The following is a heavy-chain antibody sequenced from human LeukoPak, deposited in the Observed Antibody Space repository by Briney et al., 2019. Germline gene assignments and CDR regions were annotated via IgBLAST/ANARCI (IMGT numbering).Heavy chain of an antibody. V-gene: IGHV3-30*02. CDR1: GFTLSSYG. D-gene: IGHD5-12*01. Sequence: GGSLRLSCEASGFTLSSYGMPWSRQPPARGLEWAAFIRYDGSNKYYADSVKGRFTISRDNSKNTLYLQMNSLRAEDTAVYYCAKGGRGYSGYDLDYWGQGTLVTVSS. CDR2: IRYDGSNK. J-gene: IGHJ4*02. CDR3: AKGGRGYSGYDLDY.